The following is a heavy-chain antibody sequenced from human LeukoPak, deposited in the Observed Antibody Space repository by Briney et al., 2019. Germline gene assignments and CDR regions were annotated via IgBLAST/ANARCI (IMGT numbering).Heavy chain of an antibody. Sequence: GGSLRLSCTASGFTFGDYAMSWFRQAPGKGLEWVGFIRSKAYGGTTEYAASVKGRFTISRDDSKSIAYLQMNSLKTEDTAVYYCTRDLEVSDIVVVTAIWYYWGQGTLVTVSS. CDR3: TRDLEVSDIVVVTAIWYY. V-gene: IGHV3-49*03. CDR2: IRSKAYGGTT. J-gene: IGHJ4*02. D-gene: IGHD2-21*02. CDR1: GFTFGDYA.